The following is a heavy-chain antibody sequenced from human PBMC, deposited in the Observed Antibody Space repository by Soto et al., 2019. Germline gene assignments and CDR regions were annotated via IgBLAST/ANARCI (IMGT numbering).Heavy chain of an antibody. CDR3: AKEDTSSGSLDY. Sequence: SLRLSCAASGFPFGENAMSWVRQAPGKGLEWVSGISDSGATTYYADSVRGRFTISRDNSKSTLYLQMKSLRAEDSASYYCAKEDTSSGSLDYWGQGALVTVSS. CDR1: GFPFGENA. J-gene: IGHJ4*02. V-gene: IGHV3-23*01. CDR2: ISDSGATT. D-gene: IGHD6-19*01.